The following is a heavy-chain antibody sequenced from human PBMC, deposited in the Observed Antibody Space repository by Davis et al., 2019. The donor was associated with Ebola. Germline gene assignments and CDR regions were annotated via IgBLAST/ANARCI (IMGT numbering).Heavy chain of an antibody. Sequence: PGGSLTLSCAASGFTVSSNYMSWVRQAPGKGLEWVSVIYSGGSTYYADSVKGRFTIPRDNSKNTLYLQMNSLRAEDTAVYYCAREGIAAAGTDYWGQGTLVTVSS. V-gene: IGHV3-53*01. CDR2: IYSGGST. CDR1: GFTVSSNY. CDR3: AREGIAAAGTDY. D-gene: IGHD6-13*01. J-gene: IGHJ4*02.